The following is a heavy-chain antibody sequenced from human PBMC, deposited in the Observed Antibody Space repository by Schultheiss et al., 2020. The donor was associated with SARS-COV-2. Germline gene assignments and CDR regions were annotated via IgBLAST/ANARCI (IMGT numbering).Heavy chain of an antibody. V-gene: IGHV3-7*01. CDR3: ARRTLGPFDS. CDR1: GFTFSNYW. J-gene: IGHJ4*02. Sequence: GESLKISCAASGFTFSNYWMTWVRQAPGKGLEWVANIKQDGSEKYYVDSVKGRFTISRDNAKNSLYLQMNSLRAEDTAIYYCARRTLGPFDSWGQGTLVTVSS. D-gene: IGHD7-27*01. CDR2: IKQDGSEK.